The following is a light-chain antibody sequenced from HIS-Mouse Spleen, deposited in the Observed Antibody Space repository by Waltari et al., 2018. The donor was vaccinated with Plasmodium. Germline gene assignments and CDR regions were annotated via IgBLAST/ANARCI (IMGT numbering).Light chain of an antibody. J-gene: IGLJ1*01. CDR3: QAWDSSTDYV. CDR1: QLGDKY. V-gene: IGLV3-1*01. Sequence: SYELTQPPSVSVSPGQTASLTCSGDQLGDKYACWYQQKPGPSPVLVIYQDSKRPSGIPERFSGSNSGNTATLTISGTQAMDEADYYCQAWDSSTDYVFGTGTKVTVL. CDR2: QDS.